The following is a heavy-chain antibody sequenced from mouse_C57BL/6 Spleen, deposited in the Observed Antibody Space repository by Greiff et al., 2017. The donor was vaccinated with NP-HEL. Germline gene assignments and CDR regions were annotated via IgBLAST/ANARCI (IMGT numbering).Heavy chain of an antibody. J-gene: IGHJ4*01. CDR1: GFSLTSYG. Sequence: QVQLQESGPGLVQPSQSLSITCTVSGFSLTSYGVHWVRQSPGKGLEWLGVIWSGGSTDYNAAFISRLSISKDNSKSQVFFKMNSLQADDTAIYYCARRDWDGGYAMDYWGQGTSVTVSS. D-gene: IGHD4-1*01. CDR3: ARRDWDGGYAMDY. V-gene: IGHV2-2*01. CDR2: IWSGGST.